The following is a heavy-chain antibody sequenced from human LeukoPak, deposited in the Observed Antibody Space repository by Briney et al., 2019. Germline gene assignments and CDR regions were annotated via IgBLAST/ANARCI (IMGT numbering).Heavy chain of an antibody. J-gene: IGHJ4*02. CDR2: INSDGSSR. Sequence: GGSLRLSCAASGFTFSSYWVHWVRQAPGKGLVWVARINSDGSSRSYADSVKGRFTTSRDNAKNTLYLQMNSLRAEDTAVYYCARNQKGRQYNWSPPGYWGQGTLVTVSS. CDR1: GFTFSSYW. CDR3: ARNQKGRQYNWSPPGY. D-gene: IGHD1-20*01. V-gene: IGHV3-74*01.